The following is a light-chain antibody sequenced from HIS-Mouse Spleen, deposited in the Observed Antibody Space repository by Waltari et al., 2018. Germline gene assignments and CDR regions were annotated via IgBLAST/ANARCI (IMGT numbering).Light chain of an antibody. CDR1: KLGEKY. Sequence: SYELTQPPSVSVSPGQTARTPCSVDKLGEKYACWYQQKPGQSPVLVIYQDSKRPSGIPERFSGSNSGNTATLTISGTQAMDEADYYCQAWDSSTYVFGTGTKVTVL. J-gene: IGLJ1*01. CDR2: QDS. V-gene: IGLV3-1*01. CDR3: QAWDSSTYV.